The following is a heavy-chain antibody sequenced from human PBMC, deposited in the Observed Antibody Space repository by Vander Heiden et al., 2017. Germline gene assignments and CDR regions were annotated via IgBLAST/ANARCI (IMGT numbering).Heavy chain of an antibody. V-gene: IGHV4-59*01. CDR2: IYYSGST. CDR1: SHSISSYY. Sequence: QVQLQESGPGLVTPAEPRSPTSPLSSHSISSYYWSWIRQAPGKGLEWIGYIYYSGSTNYNPSLKSRVTISVDTSKNEFSLKLSSVTAADTAVYYCARDEGRSGWKYDAFDIWGQGTMVTVSS. D-gene: IGHD6-19*01. CDR3: ARDEGRSGWKYDAFDI. J-gene: IGHJ3*02.